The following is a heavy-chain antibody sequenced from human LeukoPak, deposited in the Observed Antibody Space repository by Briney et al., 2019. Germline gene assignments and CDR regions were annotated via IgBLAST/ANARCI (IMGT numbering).Heavy chain of an antibody. CDR2: IYQSGST. Sequence: SETLSLTCSVSGYSISSGYYWGWIRQPPGKGLEWIGSIYQSGSTYYNPSLKSRVTISVDTSRNQFSLKLSSVTAADTAVYYCATPIHCSGGSCYEDYWGQGTLVTVSS. D-gene: IGHD2-15*01. CDR1: GYSISSGYY. J-gene: IGHJ4*02. CDR3: ATPIHCSGGSCYEDY. V-gene: IGHV4-38-2*02.